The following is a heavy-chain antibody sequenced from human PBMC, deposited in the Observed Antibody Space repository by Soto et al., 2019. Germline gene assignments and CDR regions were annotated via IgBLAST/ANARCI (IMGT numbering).Heavy chain of an antibody. CDR3: ARAWPSVDSYGSGVMDV. Sequence: QVQLQESGLGLVKPSGTLSVTCAVSGGSISSSNWWNWVRQPPGKGLEWIGEIYHSGSTNYNPSLRSRVTISLDKSKNQFSLRVKSVTAADTAEYYCARAWPSVDSYGSGVMDVWGQGTTVTVSS. CDR1: GGSISSSNW. J-gene: IGHJ6*02. V-gene: IGHV4-4*02. D-gene: IGHD5-18*01. CDR2: IYHSGST.